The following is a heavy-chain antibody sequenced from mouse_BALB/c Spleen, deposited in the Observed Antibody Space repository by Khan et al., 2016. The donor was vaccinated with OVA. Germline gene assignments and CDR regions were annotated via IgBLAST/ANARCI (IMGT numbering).Heavy chain of an antibody. D-gene: IGHD2-2*01. V-gene: IGHV1-80*01. CDR1: GYAFSSYW. J-gene: IGHJ4*01. CDR2: IYPGAGAT. CDR3: ANGYVSMYD. Sequence: VKLVESGAELVRPGSSVKISCKASGYAFSSYWMNWVKQRPGQGLEWIGQIYPGAGATNYHGQFKGKATLIAEKSSRPAYMQLSSLPTEDSAVYFCANGYVSMYDWGQGTAVTGSS.